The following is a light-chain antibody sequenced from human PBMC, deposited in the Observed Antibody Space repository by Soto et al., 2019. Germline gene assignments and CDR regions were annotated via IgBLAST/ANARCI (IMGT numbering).Light chain of an antibody. CDR2: EVT. CDR1: SSDVGAYNY. J-gene: IGLJ2*01. CDR3: SSFASSSTLVL. V-gene: IGLV2-14*01. Sequence: QSLLTQPASVSGSPGQSITISCTGTSSDVGAYNYVSWYQQHPGKAPKLMIYEVTNRPSGVSNRFSGSKSGNTASLTISGLQAEDDADYYCSSFASSSTLVLFGGGTKVTVL.